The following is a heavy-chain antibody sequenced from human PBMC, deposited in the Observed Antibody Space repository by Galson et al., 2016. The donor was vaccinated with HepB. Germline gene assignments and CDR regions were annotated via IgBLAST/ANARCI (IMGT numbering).Heavy chain of an antibody. Sequence: SLRLSCAAAGLSFSNYAMNWVRQAPGKGLEWVSVISGSGTITNYADSVKGRFTISGDNSENTLYLQMNSLRVDDTAIYYCAKNPTRYCSSSSCYGDRWGQGTLVTVSS. CDR3: AKNPTRYCSSSSCYGDR. CDR1: GLSFSNYA. V-gene: IGHV3-23*01. CDR2: ISGSGTIT. J-gene: IGHJ4*02. D-gene: IGHD2-2*01.